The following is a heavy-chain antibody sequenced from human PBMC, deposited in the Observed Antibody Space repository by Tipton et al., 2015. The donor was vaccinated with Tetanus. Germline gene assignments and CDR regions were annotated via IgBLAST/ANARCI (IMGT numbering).Heavy chain of an antibody. CDR2: IDPNSGDT. CDR1: GYTFTGYY. CDR3: ARDRGDYIYYGMDV. J-gene: IGHJ6*02. Sequence: QLVQSGAELKKPGASVKVSCTASGYTFTGYYMYWVRQAPGQGLEWVGWIDPNSGDTIYAQNFQGRVTMTRDTSISTVYMELCRLRSDDTAVYYCARDRGDYIYYGMDVWGPGTTVPVSS. D-gene: IGHD3-22*01. V-gene: IGHV1-2*02.